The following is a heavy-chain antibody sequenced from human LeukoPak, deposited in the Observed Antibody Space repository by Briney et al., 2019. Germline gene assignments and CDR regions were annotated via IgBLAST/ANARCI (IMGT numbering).Heavy chain of an antibody. CDR1: GGSISSHY. CDR3: ARVGGYYDSSGYYSYFDY. CDR2: IYYSGST. Sequence: SETLSLTCTVSGGSISSHYWSWIRQPPGKGLEWIGYIYYSGSTNYNPSLKSRVTISVDTSKNQFSLKLSSVTAADTAVYYCARVGGYYDSSGYYSYFDYWGQGTLVTVSP. D-gene: IGHD3-22*01. J-gene: IGHJ4*02. V-gene: IGHV4-59*11.